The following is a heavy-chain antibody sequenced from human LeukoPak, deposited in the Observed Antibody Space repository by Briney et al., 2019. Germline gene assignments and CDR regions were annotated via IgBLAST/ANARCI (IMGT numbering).Heavy chain of an antibody. V-gene: IGHV1-46*01. D-gene: IGHD6-13*01. CDR2: INPSGGRT. Sequence: ASVKLSCKASGYRFTTYYMHWVRQAPGQGLEWMGMINPSGGRTIYAQKFQGRVTMTRDTSTNTVYMELSSLRSEDTAVYYCAREPGGIDLSYYFNYWGQGTLVTVSS. CDR1: GYRFTTYY. J-gene: IGHJ4*02. CDR3: AREPGGIDLSYYFNY.